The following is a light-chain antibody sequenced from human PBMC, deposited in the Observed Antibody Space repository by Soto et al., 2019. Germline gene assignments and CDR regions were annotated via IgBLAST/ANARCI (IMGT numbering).Light chain of an antibody. CDR2: EVS. CDR3: SSYAGNNNLV. Sequence: QSVLTQPPSASGSPGQSVTISCTGTSSDVGGFNYVSWYQQHPGKAPKVMIYEVSKRPSGVPDRFSGSKSGNTASLTVSGLLAEDEADYYCSSYAGNNNLVFGGGTQLTVL. CDR1: SSDVGGFNY. V-gene: IGLV2-8*01. J-gene: IGLJ3*02.